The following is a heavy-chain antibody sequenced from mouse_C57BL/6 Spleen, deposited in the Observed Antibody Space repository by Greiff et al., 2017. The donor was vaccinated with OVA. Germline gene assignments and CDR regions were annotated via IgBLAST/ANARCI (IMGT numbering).Heavy chain of an antibody. CDR2: ILPGSGST. Sequence: VKLMESGAELMKPGASVKLSCKATGYTFTGYWIEWVKQRPGHGLEWIGEILPGSGSTNYNEKFKGKATFTADTSSNTAYMQLSSLTTEDSAIYYCARRGYYGRSYPFAYWGQGTLVTVSA. D-gene: IGHD1-1*01. V-gene: IGHV1-9*01. J-gene: IGHJ3*01. CDR3: ARRGYYGRSYPFAY. CDR1: GYTFTGYW.